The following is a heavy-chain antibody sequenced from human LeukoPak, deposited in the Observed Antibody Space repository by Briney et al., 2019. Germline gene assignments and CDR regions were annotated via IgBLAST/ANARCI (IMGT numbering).Heavy chain of an antibody. CDR2: IYYSGST. Sequence: PSETLSLTCTVSGGSISSSSYYWGWIRQPPGKGLEWIGSIYYSGSTYYNPSLKSRVTISVDTSKNQFSLKLSSVTAADTAVYYCARQDRRYSSSDYFDYWGQGTLVTVSS. J-gene: IGHJ4*02. CDR3: ARQDRRYSSSDYFDY. V-gene: IGHV4-39*01. CDR1: GGSISSSSYY. D-gene: IGHD6-6*01.